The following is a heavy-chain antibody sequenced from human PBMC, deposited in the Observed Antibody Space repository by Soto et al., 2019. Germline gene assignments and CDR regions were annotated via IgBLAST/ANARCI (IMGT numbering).Heavy chain of an antibody. Sequence: SVKVSCKASGGTFSSYAISWVRQAPGQGLEWIGGIIPIFGTANYAQKFQGRVTITADESTSTAYMELSSLRSEDTAVYYCARAGRKRVHAIFGVVTSLPNYYCGMDVWGQGTTVTVSS. CDR1: GGTFSSYA. V-gene: IGHV1-69*13. J-gene: IGHJ6*02. CDR2: IIPIFGTA. CDR3: ARAGRKRVHAIFGVVTSLPNYYCGMDV. D-gene: IGHD3-3*01.